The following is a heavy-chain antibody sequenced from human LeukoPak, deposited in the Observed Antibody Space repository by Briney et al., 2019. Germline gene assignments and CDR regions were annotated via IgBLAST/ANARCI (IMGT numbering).Heavy chain of an antibody. CDR2: ISSSSSYI. D-gene: IGHD3-22*01. Sequence: PGGSLRLSCAASGFTFSSYSMNWVRQAPGKGLEWVSSISSSSSYIYYADSVKGRFTISRDNAKNSLYLQMNSLRAEDTAVYYCARAITMIVVDMADAFDIWGQGTMVTVSS. V-gene: IGHV3-21*01. CDR1: GFTFSSYS. J-gene: IGHJ3*02. CDR3: ARAITMIVVDMADAFDI.